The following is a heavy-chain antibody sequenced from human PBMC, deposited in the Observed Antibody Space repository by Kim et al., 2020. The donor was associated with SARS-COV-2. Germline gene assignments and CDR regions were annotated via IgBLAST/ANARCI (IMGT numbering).Heavy chain of an antibody. CDR2: INAGNGNT. V-gene: IGHV1-3*01. CDR3: ARGYPYYDFWSGYHLRDYYYGMDV. Sequence: ASVKVSCKASGYTFTSYAMHWVRQAPGQRLEWMGWINAGNGNTKYSQKFQGRVTITRDTSASTAYMELSSLRSEDTAVYYCARGYPYYDFWSGYHLRDYYYGMDVWGQGTTVTVSS. CDR1: GYTFTSYA. J-gene: IGHJ6*02. D-gene: IGHD3-3*01.